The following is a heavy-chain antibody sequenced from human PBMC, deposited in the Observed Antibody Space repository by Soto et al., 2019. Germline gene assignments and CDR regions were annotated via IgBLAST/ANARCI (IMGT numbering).Heavy chain of an antibody. CDR3: ARGAYYDRCGPRDFFNF. D-gene: IGHD3-16*01. CDR1: GFTFSSYA. Sequence: GVSLRLSCAASGFTFSSYAMHWVRQAPGKGLEYVSAISSNGGSTYYANSVKGRFTISRDNSKNTLYLQMGSLRAEDMAVYYCARGAYYDRCGPRDFFNFWRQVTMVTVSS. V-gene: IGHV3-64*01. CDR2: ISSNGGST. J-gene: IGHJ3*01.